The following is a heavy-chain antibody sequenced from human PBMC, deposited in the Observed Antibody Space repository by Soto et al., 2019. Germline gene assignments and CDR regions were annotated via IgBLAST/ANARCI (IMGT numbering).Heavy chain of an antibody. V-gene: IGHV4-61*04. Sequence: QVQLQESGPGLVKPSDTLSLTCTVSGASVSSGSYGWSWIRQPPGKELEWLGYIYYSGSTNYNPSHKGRVXXXXXXXXXXXSLXXXXXXXXXXXXXXCARXLSXXXXXXYFYGVDIWGQGTMVTVSS. J-gene: IGHJ6*02. CDR2: IYYSGST. CDR1: GASVSSGSYG. CDR3: ARXLSXXXXXXYFYGVDI.